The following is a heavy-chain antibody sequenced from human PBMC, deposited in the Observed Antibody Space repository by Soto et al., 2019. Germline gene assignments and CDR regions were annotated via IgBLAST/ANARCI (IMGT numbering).Heavy chain of an antibody. V-gene: IGHV5-10-1*01. CDR3: ARAQEQWLVHYYYYGMDV. CDR1: GYNFTSYW. D-gene: IGHD6-19*01. CDR2: IDPSDSYT. Sequence: LGESLKISCKVSGYNFTSYWISWVRQMPGKGLEWMGRIDPSDSYTNYSPSFQGHVTISADKSISTAYLQWSSLKASDTAMYYCARAQEQWLVHYYYYGMDVWGQGTTVTVSS. J-gene: IGHJ6*02.